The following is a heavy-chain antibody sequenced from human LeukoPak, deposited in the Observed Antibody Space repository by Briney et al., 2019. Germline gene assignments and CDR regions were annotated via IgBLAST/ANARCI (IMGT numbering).Heavy chain of an antibody. J-gene: IGHJ6*03. CDR1: GYTFTSYG. Sequence: ASVKVSCKASGYTFTSYGITWVRQAPGQGLEWVGWTSAYNGNTNYEQKLQGRVTMTRDTSTSTAYMELRSLRSDDTAVYYCAKRPSITTPSRYHMDVWGKGTTVTISS. CDR3: AKRPSITTPSRYHMDV. V-gene: IGHV1-18*04. CDR2: TSAYNGNT. D-gene: IGHD2-2*01.